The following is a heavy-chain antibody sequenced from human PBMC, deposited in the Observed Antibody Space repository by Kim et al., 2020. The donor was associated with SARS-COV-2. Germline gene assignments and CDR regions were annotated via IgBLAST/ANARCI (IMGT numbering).Heavy chain of an antibody. CDR3: AKVSFYAFGYFDY. CDR1: GFTFSSYG. D-gene: IGHD3-16*01. Sequence: GGSLRLSCAASGFTFSSYGMHWVRQAPGKGLEWVAVISYDGSNKYYADSVKGRFTISRDNSKNTLYLQMNSLRAEDTAVYYCAKVSFYAFGYFDYWGQGTLVTVSS. CDR2: ISYDGSNK. J-gene: IGHJ4*02. V-gene: IGHV3-30*18.